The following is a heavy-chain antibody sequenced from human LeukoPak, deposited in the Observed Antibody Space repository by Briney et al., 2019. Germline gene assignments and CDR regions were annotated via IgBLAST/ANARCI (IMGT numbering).Heavy chain of an antibody. J-gene: IGHJ4*02. CDR2: IIPIFGTA. CDR3: ARGPTSSGWYGG. Sequence: SVKVSCKASGYTFTSHRISWVRQAPGQGLEWMGGIIPIFGTANYAQKFQGRVTITTDESTSTAYMELSSLRSEDTAVYYCARGPTSSGWYGGWGQGALVTVSS. V-gene: IGHV1-69*05. CDR1: GYTFTSHR. D-gene: IGHD6-19*01.